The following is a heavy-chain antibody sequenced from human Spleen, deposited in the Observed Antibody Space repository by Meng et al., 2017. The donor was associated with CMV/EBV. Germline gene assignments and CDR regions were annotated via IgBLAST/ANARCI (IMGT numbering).Heavy chain of an antibody. D-gene: IGHD5-24*01. CDR1: GDSVSSNSAA. V-gene: IGHV6-1*01. Sequence: SETLSLTCAISGDSVSSNSAAWNWIRQSPSRGLEWLGRTYCRSKWCRDYAVSVKSRITINPDTSKNQFSLQLGSVTPEDTAVYYCARAQPRDGYTLDPWGQGTLVTVSS. CDR3: ARAQPRDGYTLDP. J-gene: IGHJ5*02. CDR2: TYCRSKWCR.